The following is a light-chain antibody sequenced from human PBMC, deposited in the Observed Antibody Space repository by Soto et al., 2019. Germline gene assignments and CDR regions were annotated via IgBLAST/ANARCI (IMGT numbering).Light chain of an antibody. Sequence: EIVLTQSPATLSSFPGDRVTLSCRASQYINTRLAWYQHRPGQAPRLLIYQTSLRAAGIPARFSASGSGTEFSLTISSLQSEDSAVYYCQQYSDWPLTFGQGTRWIS. J-gene: IGKJ1*01. CDR3: QQYSDWPLT. CDR1: QYINTR. V-gene: IGKV3D-15*01. CDR2: QTS.